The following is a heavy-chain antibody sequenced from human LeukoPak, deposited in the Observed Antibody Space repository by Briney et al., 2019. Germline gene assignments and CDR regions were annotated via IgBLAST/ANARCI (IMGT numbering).Heavy chain of an antibody. D-gene: IGHD3-22*01. CDR3: AKDALGQTYYYDSSGLNWFDP. J-gene: IGHJ5*02. CDR1: GFTFSSYA. CDR2: ISGSGGST. Sequence: GGSLRLSCAAPGFTFSSYAMSWVRQAPGKGLEWVSAISGSGGSTYYADSVKGRFTISRDNSKNTLYLQMNSLRAEDTAVYYCAKDALGQTYYYDSSGLNWFDPWGQGTLVTVSS. V-gene: IGHV3-23*01.